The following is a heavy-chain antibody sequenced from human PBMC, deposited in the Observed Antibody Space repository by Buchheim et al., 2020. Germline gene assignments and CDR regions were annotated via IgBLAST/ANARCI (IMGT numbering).Heavy chain of an antibody. Sequence: QVQLVQSGAEVKKPGSSVKVSCKASGGTFSSYAISWVRQAPGQGLEWMGRIIPILGIANYAQKFQGRVTITEDKSTSTAYMELSSLRSEDTAVYYCARYMACSGGSCYYYYGMDVWGQGTT. CDR2: IIPILGIA. CDR1: GGTFSSYA. CDR3: ARYMACSGGSCYYYYGMDV. D-gene: IGHD2-15*01. V-gene: IGHV1-69*04. J-gene: IGHJ6*02.